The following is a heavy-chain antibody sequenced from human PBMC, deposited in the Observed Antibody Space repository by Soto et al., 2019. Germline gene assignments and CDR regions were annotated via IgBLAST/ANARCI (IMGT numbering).Heavy chain of an antibody. CDR3: ARVPATGYYYDSSGYYYFDY. Sequence: QVQLVQSGAEVKKPGASVKVSCKASDYTFTSYGISWVRQAPGQGLEWMGWISTYNGNTNYAQKLQGRVTMTTDTSTSTAYMELRSLRSDDTAVYYCARVPATGYYYDSSGYYYFDYWGQGTLVTVSS. CDR2: ISTYNGNT. D-gene: IGHD3-22*01. J-gene: IGHJ4*02. V-gene: IGHV1-18*01. CDR1: DYTFTSYG.